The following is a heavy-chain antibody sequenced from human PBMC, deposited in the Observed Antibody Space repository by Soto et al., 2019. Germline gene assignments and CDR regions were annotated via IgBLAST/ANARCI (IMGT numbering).Heavy chain of an antibody. V-gene: IGHV3-30*19. CDR2: TSYDGNNK. Sequence: QVQLEESGGGVVQPGASLRLSCAASGFRFKSFVMHWVRQAPGKGLEWVAFTSYDGNNKDYGDSVKGRFTVSRDNSQNTLHHQMHFLRADDTALYYCARWGTTGGFDLWGQGTLVSVSS. CDR3: ARWGTTGGFDL. CDR1: GFRFKSFV. D-gene: IGHD3-16*01. J-gene: IGHJ4*02.